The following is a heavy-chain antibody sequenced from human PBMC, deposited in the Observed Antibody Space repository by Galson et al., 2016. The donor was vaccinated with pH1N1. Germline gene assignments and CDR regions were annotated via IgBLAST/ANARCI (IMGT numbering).Heavy chain of an antibody. J-gene: IGHJ6*03. Sequence: SLRLSCAASGFIFRNYAMSWVRQAPGKGLEWVSAISASGTITYYADSVKGRYIISRDNSGNTLYLQMNSLRAEDTAAYYCAKNGNSIFGVITSPGHNYDVDVWGEGTPVSVSS. D-gene: IGHD3-3*01. CDR1: GFIFRNYA. V-gene: IGHV3-23*01. CDR2: ISASGTIT. CDR3: AKNGNSIFGVITSPGHNYDVDV.